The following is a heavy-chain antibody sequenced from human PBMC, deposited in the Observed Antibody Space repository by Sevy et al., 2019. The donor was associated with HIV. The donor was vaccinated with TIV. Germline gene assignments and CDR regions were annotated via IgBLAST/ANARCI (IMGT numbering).Heavy chain of an antibody. Sequence: SLRLSCAASGFTFDDYTMNWVRQAPGKGLEWVSGISWSSGNIAYADSVEGRFTISRDNAKNSLYLQMNSLRVEDTALYYCVKDRSGSYSFDYWGQGTLVTVS. D-gene: IGHD1-26*01. CDR1: GFTFDDYT. CDR3: VKDRSGSYSFDY. J-gene: IGHJ4*02. CDR2: ISWSSGNI. V-gene: IGHV3-9*01.